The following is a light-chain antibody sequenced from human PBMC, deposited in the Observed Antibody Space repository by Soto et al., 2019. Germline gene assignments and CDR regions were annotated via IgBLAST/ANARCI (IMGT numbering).Light chain of an antibody. CDR2: DAS. J-gene: IGKJ2*01. CDR1: QSVRSNH. Sequence: EIVLTQSPGTLSVSPGERATLSCRASQSVRSNHLAWYQQKPGQAPRLLIYDASSRATGIPDRFSGSGSGTDFTLTISRLEPEDFAVYYCQQYGSSPRTFGQGTKVEI. V-gene: IGKV3-20*01. CDR3: QQYGSSPRT.